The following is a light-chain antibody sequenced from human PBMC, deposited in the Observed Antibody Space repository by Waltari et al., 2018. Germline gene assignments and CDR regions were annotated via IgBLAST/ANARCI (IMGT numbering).Light chain of an antibody. CDR1: SSDVGGYNY. CDR3: SSYISSSTLEL. J-gene: IGLJ2*01. V-gene: IGLV2-14*01. Sequence: QSALTQPASVSGSPGQSITISCTGTSSDVGGYNYVSWYQQHPGKAPKRMIYEVSNRPSGVSNRVSGSKAGNTASLTISGLQAEDEADYYCSSYISSSTLELFGGGTSLTVL. CDR2: EVS.